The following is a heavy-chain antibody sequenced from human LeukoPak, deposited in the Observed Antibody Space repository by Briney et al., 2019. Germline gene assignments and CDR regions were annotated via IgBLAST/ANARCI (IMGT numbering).Heavy chain of an antibody. D-gene: IGHD1-1*01. CDR2: IDSSSRTT. Sequence: GGSLRLSCAASGFTFSTYSMNWVRQAPGKGLELVSFIDSSSRTTFYADSVKGRFTISRDNAKNSLFLQMNSLRAEDTAVYYCARRVPSQVITDYFDYWGQGTLVTVSS. V-gene: IGHV3-48*04. CDR3: ARRVPSQVITDYFDY. CDR1: GFTFSTYS. J-gene: IGHJ4*02.